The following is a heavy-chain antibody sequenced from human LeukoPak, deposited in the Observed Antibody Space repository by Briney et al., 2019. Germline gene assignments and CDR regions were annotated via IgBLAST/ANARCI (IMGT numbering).Heavy chain of an antibody. D-gene: IGHD1-26*01. V-gene: IGHV3-23*01. J-gene: IGHJ3*02. CDR2: ISGGGVNT. CDR1: GFTFSSYG. CDR3: AKVSEADATIVSAFDI. Sequence: GGSLRLSCAASGFTFSSYGMSWVRQAPGKGLEWVSAISGGGVNTYYADSVKGRFTISRDNSKNTLSLQLNSLRAEDTAIFYCAKVSEADATIVSAFDIWGQGTMVTVSS.